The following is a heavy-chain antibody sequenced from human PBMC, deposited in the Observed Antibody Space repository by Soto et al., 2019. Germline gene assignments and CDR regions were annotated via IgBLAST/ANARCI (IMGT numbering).Heavy chain of an antibody. CDR2: IYWHDDK. CDR1: GFSLITTLVC. CDR3: AHRGGATVGLYYFDY. Sequence: SGPTLVNPTQTLTLTFTFSGFSLITTLVCVSWIRHPPGKALEWLALIYWHDDKRYSPSLKSRLTITKDTSKNQVVLTMTNVDPVDTATYYCAHRGGATVGLYYFDYWGQGALVTVSS. J-gene: IGHJ4*01. D-gene: IGHD3-16*01. V-gene: IGHV2-5*01.